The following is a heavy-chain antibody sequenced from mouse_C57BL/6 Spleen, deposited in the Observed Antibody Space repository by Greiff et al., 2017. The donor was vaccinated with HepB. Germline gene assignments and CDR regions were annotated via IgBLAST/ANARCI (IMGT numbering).Heavy chain of an antibody. D-gene: IGHD1-1*01. CDR1: GFTFSSYG. CDR2: ISSGGSYT. Sequence: EVHLVESGGDLVKPGGSLKLSCAASGFTFSSYGMSWVRQTPDKRLEWVATISSGGSYTYYPDSVKGRFTISRDNAKNTLYLQMSSLKSEDTAMYYCAGGSSVYAMDYWGQGTSGTVSS. CDR3: AGGSSVYAMDY. J-gene: IGHJ4*01. V-gene: IGHV5-6*01.